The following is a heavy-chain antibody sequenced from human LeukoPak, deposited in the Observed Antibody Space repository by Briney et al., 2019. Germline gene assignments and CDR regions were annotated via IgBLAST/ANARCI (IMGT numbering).Heavy chain of an antibody. V-gene: IGHV3-66*01. D-gene: IGHD6-13*01. CDR2: ISSAGTT. CDR1: GFTVSSSY. Sequence: GGSLRLSCAASGFTVSSSYMSWVRQAPGKGLEWVSIISSAGTTYYAESSKGGFTISRDNSKNTACLQVNSLINEDTAVYYCAGGLKAANTYYFDYWGEGTMVTASA. J-gene: IGHJ4*02. CDR3: AGGLKAANTYYFDY.